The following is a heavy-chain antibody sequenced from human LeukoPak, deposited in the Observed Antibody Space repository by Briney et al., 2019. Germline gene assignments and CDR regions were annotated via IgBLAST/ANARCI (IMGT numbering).Heavy chain of an antibody. V-gene: IGHV3-30*02. CDR3: AKGLYSSSSGDAFDI. D-gene: IGHD6-6*01. Sequence: GGSLRLSCVASGFTFSNYGMHWVRQAPGKGLEWVAFIRYDGSNKYYADSVKGRLTISRDNSKDTLFLQMSSLRAVDTAVFYCAKGLYSSSSGDAFDIWGQGTMVTVSS. CDR2: IRYDGSNK. J-gene: IGHJ3*02. CDR1: GFTFSNYG.